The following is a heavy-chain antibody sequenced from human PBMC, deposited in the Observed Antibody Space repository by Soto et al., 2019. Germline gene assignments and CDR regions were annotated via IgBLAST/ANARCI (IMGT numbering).Heavy chain of an antibody. D-gene: IGHD3-16*01. Sequence: DAQLVESGGDLVQPGGSLRLSCAASGFSFSSYWMTWVRQAPGKGLEWVANIKEDGLETYYVASVKGRFTISRDNGKNLLFLQMDSLTPDYTAVYYCAGDGVRNGAYNGWLDPWGQGTLVTVSS. CDR3: AGDGVRNGAYNGWLDP. J-gene: IGHJ5*02. V-gene: IGHV3-7*03. CDR2: IKEDGLET. CDR1: GFSFSSYW.